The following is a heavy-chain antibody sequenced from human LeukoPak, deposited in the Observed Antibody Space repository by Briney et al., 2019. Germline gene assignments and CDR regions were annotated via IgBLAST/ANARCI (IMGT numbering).Heavy chain of an antibody. J-gene: IGHJ4*02. Sequence: KVSCKGSGYTFTSYWIGWVGQMPGKGLEWMGIIYPGDSDTRYNPSFQGQVTISADKSISTAYLQWSSLKASDTAMYYCARSSSGGEWYFDYWGQGTLVAVSS. CDR1: GYTFTSYW. CDR3: ARSSSGGEWYFDY. D-gene: IGHD2-8*01. V-gene: IGHV5-51*01. CDR2: IYPGDSDT.